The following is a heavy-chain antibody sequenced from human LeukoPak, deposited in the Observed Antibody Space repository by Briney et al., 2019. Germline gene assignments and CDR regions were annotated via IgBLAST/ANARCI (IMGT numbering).Heavy chain of an antibody. CDR2: ISWDGGST. CDR1: GFTFDDYA. Sequence: GGSLRLPCAASGFTFDDYAMHWVRQAPGKGLEWVSLISWDGGSTYYADSVKGRFTISRDNSKNSLYLQMNSLRAEDTALYYCAKAHYDILTGSFPLDYWGQGTLVTVSS. V-gene: IGHV3-43D*03. D-gene: IGHD3-9*01. J-gene: IGHJ4*02. CDR3: AKAHYDILTGSFPLDY.